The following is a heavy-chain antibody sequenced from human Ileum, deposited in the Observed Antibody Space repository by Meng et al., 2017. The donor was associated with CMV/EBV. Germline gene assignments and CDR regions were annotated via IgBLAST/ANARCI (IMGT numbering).Heavy chain of an antibody. V-gene: IGHV4-34*01. J-gene: IGHJ4*02. CDR3: ARGQDNHKGGVH. D-gene: IGHD1-14*01. CDR1: DASFSDFY. CDR2: IHPSGST. Sequence: QWWGSGLLKLSETLSLTCDVYDASFSDFYWSWTRHLPGKGLEWIGEIHPSGSTHYNPSLESRVSISVHMSNNQFSLKVSSVTAANTAVYYCARGQDNHKGGVHWGQGTLVTVSS.